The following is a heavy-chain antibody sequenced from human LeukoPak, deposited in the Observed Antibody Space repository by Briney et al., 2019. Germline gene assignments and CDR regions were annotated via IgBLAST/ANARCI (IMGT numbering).Heavy chain of an antibody. Sequence: PSETLSLTCAVYGGSFSGYYWSWIRQPPGKGLEWIGEINHSGSTNYNPSLKSRVTISVDTSKNQFSLKLSSVTAADTAVYYCARGYGGIVGATWRCYYYMDVWGKGTTVTVSS. V-gene: IGHV4-34*01. J-gene: IGHJ6*03. CDR1: GGSFSGYY. D-gene: IGHD1-26*01. CDR3: ARGYGGIVGATWRCYYYMDV. CDR2: INHSGST.